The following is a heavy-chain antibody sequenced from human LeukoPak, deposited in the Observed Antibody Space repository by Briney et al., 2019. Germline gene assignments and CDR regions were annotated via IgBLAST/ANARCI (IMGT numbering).Heavy chain of an antibody. D-gene: IGHD2-21*02. V-gene: IGHV3-21*01. CDR2: ISSSSSYI. CDR3: ARDQKAYCGGDCSAFGP. J-gene: IGHJ5*02. Sequence: GGSLRLSCAASGFTFSSYSMNWVRQAPGKGLEWVSSISSSSSYIYYADSVKGRFTISRDNAKNSLCLQMNSLRAEDTAVYYCARDQKAYCGGDCSAFGPWGQGTLVTVSS. CDR1: GFTFSSYS.